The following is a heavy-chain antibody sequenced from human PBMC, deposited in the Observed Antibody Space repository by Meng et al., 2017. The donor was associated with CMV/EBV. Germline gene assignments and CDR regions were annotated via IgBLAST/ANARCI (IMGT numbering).Heavy chain of an antibody. J-gene: IGHJ6*02. CDR1: GGTFSSYA. CDR3: ARGDCSSTSCYGGYENGMDV. V-gene: IGHV1-69*05. Sequence: SVKVSCKASGGTFSSYAISWVRQAPGQGLEWMGGIIPIFGTANYAQKFQGRVTITTDESTSTAYMELSSLRSEDTAVYYCARGDCSSTSCYGGYENGMDVWGQGATVTVSS. CDR2: IIPIFGTA. D-gene: IGHD2-2*01.